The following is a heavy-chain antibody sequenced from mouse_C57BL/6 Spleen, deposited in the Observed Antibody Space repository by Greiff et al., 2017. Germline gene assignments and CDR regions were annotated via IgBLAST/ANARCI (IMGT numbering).Heavy chain of an antibody. V-gene: IGHV3-6*01. CDR2: ISYDGSN. Sequence: EVQLQESGPGLVQPSQSLSLTCSVTGYSITSGYYWNWIRQFPGNKLEWMGYISYDGSNKYNPSLKNRISITRDTSKNQFFLKLKSVTTEDTATYYCARDEMVTSYYFDDWGQGTTLTVSS. D-gene: IGHD2-3*01. J-gene: IGHJ2*01. CDR3: ARDEMVTSYYFDD. CDR1: GYSITSGYY.